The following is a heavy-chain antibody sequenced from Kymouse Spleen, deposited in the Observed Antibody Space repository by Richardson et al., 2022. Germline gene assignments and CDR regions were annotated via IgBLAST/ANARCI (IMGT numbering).Heavy chain of an antibody. D-gene: IGHD3-3*01. V-gene: IGHV4-31*03. CDR2: IYYSGST. J-gene: IGHJ6*02. Sequence: QVQLQESGPGLVKPSQTLSLTCTVSGGSISSGGYYWSWIRQHPGKGLEWIGYIYYSGSTYYNPSLKSRVTISVDTSKNQFSLKLSSVTAADTAVYYCARDYDFWSGYYGYYYGMDVWGQGTTVTVSS. CDR3: ARDYDFWSGYYGYYYGMDV. CDR1: GGSISSGGYY.